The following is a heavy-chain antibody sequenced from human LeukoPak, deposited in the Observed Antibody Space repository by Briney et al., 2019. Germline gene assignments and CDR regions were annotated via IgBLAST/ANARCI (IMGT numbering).Heavy chain of an antibody. J-gene: IGHJ4*02. V-gene: IGHV4-59*01. Sequence: SETLSLTCTVSGGSISSYYWSWIQQPPGKGLEWIGYIYYSGSTNYNPSLKSRVTISVDTSKNQFSLKLSSVTAADTAVYYCARGPYYYDSSGYYYEPFDYWGQGTLVTVSS. CDR3: ARGPYYYDSSGYYYEPFDY. CDR1: GGSISSYY. CDR2: IYYSGST. D-gene: IGHD3-22*01.